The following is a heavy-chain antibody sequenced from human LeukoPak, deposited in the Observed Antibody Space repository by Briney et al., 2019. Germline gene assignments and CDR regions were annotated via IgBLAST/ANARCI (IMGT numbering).Heavy chain of an antibody. D-gene: IGHD4-17*01. CDR1: GFTFNNYG. Sequence: GGSLRLSSAASGFTFNNYGMHWVRQAPGKGLEWVAVIWYDGSNKYYADSVKGRFTISRDNSKNTLYLQMNSLRAEDTAVYYCARKPLSYSDYEVDYWGQGTLVTVSS. CDR2: IWYDGSNK. CDR3: ARKPLSYSDYEVDY. V-gene: IGHV3-33*01. J-gene: IGHJ4*02.